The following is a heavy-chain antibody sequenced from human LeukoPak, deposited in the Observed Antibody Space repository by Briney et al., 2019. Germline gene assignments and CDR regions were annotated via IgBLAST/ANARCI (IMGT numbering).Heavy chain of an antibody. V-gene: IGHV3-48*02. CDR1: RFTFSTYT. Sequence: PGGSLRLSCAVSRFTFSTYTMNWVRQAPGKGLEWVSSISSGSSNIYYADSVKGRFTISRDNARNSLYLQMNSLRDEDTAAYYCARGAFYFDFWGQGTLVTVSP. CDR3: ARGAFYFDF. CDR2: ISSGSSNI. J-gene: IGHJ4*02.